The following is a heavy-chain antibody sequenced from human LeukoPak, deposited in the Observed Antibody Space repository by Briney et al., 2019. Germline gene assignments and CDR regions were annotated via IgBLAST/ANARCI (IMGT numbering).Heavy chain of an antibody. D-gene: IGHD3-9*01. CDR3: VKDDYDILTGYYPNFDY. V-gene: IGHV3-64D*06. Sequence: PGGSLRLSCSASGFTFSSYAMHWVRQAPGKGLEYVSAISSNGGSTYYADSVKGRFTISRDNPKNTLYLQMSSLRAEDTAVYYCVKDDYDILTGYYPNFDYWGQGTLVTVSS. CDR2: ISSNGGST. CDR1: GFTFSSYA. J-gene: IGHJ4*02.